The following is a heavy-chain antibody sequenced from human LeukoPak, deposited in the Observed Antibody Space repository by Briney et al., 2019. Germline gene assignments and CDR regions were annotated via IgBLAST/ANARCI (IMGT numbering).Heavy chain of an antibody. J-gene: IGHJ2*01. D-gene: IGHD1-26*01. CDR2: IIPILGIA. CDR1: GGTFSSYA. Sequence: GASVKVSCKASGGTFSSYAISWVRQAPGQGLEWMGRIIPILGIANYAQKFQGRVTITADKSTSTAYMELSSLRSEDTAVYYCARDRVGYWYFDLWGRGTLVTVSS. V-gene: IGHV1-69*04. CDR3: ARDRVGYWYFDL.